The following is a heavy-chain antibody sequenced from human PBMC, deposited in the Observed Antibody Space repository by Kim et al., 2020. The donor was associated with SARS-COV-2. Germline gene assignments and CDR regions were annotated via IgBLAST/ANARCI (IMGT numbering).Heavy chain of an antibody. Sequence: SYVDSVKCRFTIARDNADNSLCLQMNSLGAEDTAVYYCARAGSGLKYFDYWGQGTLVTVSS. J-gene: IGHJ4*02. CDR3: ARAGSGLKYFDY. D-gene: IGHD6-19*01. V-gene: IGHV3-7*03.